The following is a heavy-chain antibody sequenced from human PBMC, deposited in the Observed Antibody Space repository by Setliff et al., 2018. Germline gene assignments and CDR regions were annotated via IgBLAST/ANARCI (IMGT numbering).Heavy chain of an antibody. J-gene: IGHJ4*01. CDR3: ARERYFDWFFED. V-gene: IGHV4-34*01. CDR2: INHSGST. D-gene: IGHD3-9*01. CDR1: GGSFSNYY. Sequence: SETLSLTCTVYGGSFSNYYWSWIRQPPGKGLEWIGEINHSGSTNYNSSLTSRVTISVDTSKNQFSLKLGSVTAADTAVYYCARERYFDWFFEDWGHGTLVTVSS.